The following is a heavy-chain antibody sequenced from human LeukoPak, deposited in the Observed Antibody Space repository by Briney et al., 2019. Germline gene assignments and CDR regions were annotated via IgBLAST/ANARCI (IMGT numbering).Heavy chain of an antibody. CDR2: ISSSSSYI. CDR1: GFTFSSYS. V-gene: IGHV3-21*01. Sequence: PGGSLRLSCAASGFTFSSYSMNRVRQAPGKGLEWVSSISSSSSYIYYADSVKGRFTISRDNAKNSLYLQMNSLRAEDTAVYYCARALKRGYSYGYYFDYWGQGTLVTVSS. CDR3: ARALKRGYSYGYYFDY. D-gene: IGHD5-18*01. J-gene: IGHJ4*02.